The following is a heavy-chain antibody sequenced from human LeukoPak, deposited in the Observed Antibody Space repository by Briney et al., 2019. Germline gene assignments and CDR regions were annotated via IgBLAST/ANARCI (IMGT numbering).Heavy chain of an antibody. V-gene: IGHV3-74*01. CDR2: IDNDGTGR. CDR3: VRDLIGSGYAFDY. CDR1: GFTFSSYW. Sequence: GGSLRLSCAASGFTFSSYWVHWVRQAPGKGLVWVARIDNDGTGRGYAGSVKGRFVISRGNAQNTLYLQINSLRAEDTAVYYCVRDLIGSGYAFDYWGQGALVTVSS. D-gene: IGHD5-12*01. J-gene: IGHJ4*02.